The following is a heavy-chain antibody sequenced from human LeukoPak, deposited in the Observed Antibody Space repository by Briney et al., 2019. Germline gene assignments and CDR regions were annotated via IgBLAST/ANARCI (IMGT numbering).Heavy chain of an antibody. D-gene: IGHD1-26*01. CDR3: ARDKSGGFDI. V-gene: IGHV4-61*02. CDR2: IYTSGST. Sequence: SETLSLTCTVSGGSLSSGSYYWSWIRQPAGKGLEWIGRIYTSGSTNYNPSLKSRVTISVDTSKNQFSLKLSSVTAADTAVYYCARDKSGGFDIWGQGTMVTVSS. J-gene: IGHJ3*02. CDR1: GGSLSSGSYY.